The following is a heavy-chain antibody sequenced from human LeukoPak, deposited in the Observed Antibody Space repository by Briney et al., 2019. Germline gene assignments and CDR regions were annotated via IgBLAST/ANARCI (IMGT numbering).Heavy chain of an antibody. Sequence: GRSLRLSCAASGFTFSSYAMHWVRQAPGKGLEWVAVISYDGSNKYYADSVKGRFTISRDNSKNTLYLQMNSLRAGDTAVYYCARGGDLRAGWFDLWGRGNLVSVSS. V-gene: IGHV3-30-3*01. J-gene: IGHJ2*01. CDR3: ARGGDLRAGWFDL. CDR1: GFTFSSYA. CDR2: ISYDGSNK. D-gene: IGHD4-17*01.